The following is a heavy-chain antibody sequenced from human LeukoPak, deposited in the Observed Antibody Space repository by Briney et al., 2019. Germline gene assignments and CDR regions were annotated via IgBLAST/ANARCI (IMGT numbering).Heavy chain of an antibody. CDR2: INPNSGGT. CDR1: GYTFTGYY. CDR3: AIEHPRRYSGSYRTWFDP. J-gene: IGHJ5*02. Sequence: ASVKVSCKASGYTFTGYYMHWVRQAPGQGLEWMGWINPNSGGTNYAQKFQGRVTMTRDTSISTAYMEPSRLRSDDTAVYYCAIEHPRRYSGSYRTWFDPWGQGTLVTVSS. D-gene: IGHD1-26*01. V-gene: IGHV1-2*02.